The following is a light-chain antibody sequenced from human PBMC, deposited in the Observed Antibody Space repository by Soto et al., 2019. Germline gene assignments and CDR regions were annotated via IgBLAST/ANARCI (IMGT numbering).Light chain of an antibody. CDR3: QQYSNWPLT. CDR2: GAS. J-gene: IGKJ4*01. V-gene: IGKV3-15*01. CDR1: HSVSNN. Sequence: IVMTQSPATLSVSPGEGATLSCRASHSVSNNLAWYQQKRGQAPRVLIYGASTRATGIPSRFSGSGSGTEFTLTISSLQSEDFAVYYCQQYSNWPLTFGGGTTVAIK.